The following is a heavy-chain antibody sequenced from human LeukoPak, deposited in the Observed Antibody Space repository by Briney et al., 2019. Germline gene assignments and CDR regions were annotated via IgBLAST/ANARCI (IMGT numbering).Heavy chain of an antibody. J-gene: IGHJ4*02. CDR3: AKSRGEYQLPSYFGY. CDR2: ISGSGGST. Sequence: GGSLRLSCAASGFTFSSYAMSWVRQAPGKGLEWVSAISGSGGSTYYADSVKGRFTISRDNSKNTLYLQMNSLRAEDTAVYYCAKSRGEYQLPSYFGYWGQGTLVTVSS. D-gene: IGHD2-2*01. V-gene: IGHV3-23*01. CDR1: GFTFSSYA.